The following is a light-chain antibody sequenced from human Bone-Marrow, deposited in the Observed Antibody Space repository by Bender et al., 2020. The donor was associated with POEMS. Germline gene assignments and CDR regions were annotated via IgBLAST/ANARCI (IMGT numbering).Light chain of an antibody. CDR3: AAWEDSLNGWV. CDR2: INN. CDR1: STDVGSYNL. Sequence: QSALTQPASVSGSPGQSITISCTGTSTDVGSYNLVSWYQQLPGKAPKLLIYINNQRPSGVPDRFSGSKSGTSASLAISGLQSEDEADYYCAAWEDSLNGWVFGGGTKLTVL. V-gene: IGLV1-44*01. J-gene: IGLJ3*02.